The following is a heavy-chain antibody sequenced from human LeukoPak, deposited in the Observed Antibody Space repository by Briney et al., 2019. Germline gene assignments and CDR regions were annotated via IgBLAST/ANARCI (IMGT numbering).Heavy chain of an antibody. Sequence: GGSLRLSCAASGFTFSASAMHWVRQAPGKGLEWVAVISYDGSNKYYADSVKGRFTISRDNSKNTLYLQMNSLRAEDTALYYCAKDTRSAVTTGGDYWGQGTLVTVSS. CDR3: AKDTRSAVTTGGDY. J-gene: IGHJ4*02. V-gene: IGHV3-30*04. CDR1: GFTFSASA. CDR2: ISYDGSNK. D-gene: IGHD4-17*01.